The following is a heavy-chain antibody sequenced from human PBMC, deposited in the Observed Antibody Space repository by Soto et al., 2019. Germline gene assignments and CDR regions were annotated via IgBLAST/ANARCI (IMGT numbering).Heavy chain of an antibody. D-gene: IGHD2-15*01. V-gene: IGHV3-53*05. J-gene: IGHJ6*02. CDR3: ARSRVVANYYYYGMDV. CDR2: IYSGGST. CDR1: GFTVSSNY. Sequence: GGSLRLSCAASGFTVSSNYMSWVRQAPGKGLEWVSVIYSGGSTYYADSVKGRFTISRDNSKNTLYLQMNSLRAEDTAVYYCARSRVVANYYYYGMDVWGQGTTVTVSS.